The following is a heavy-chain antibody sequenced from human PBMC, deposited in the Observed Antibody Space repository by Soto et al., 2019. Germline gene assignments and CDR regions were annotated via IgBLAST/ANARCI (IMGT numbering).Heavy chain of an antibody. CDR2: INAGNGNT. CDR1: GYTFTSYA. V-gene: IGHV1-3*05. CDR3: ARDPSYYGMDV. J-gene: IGHJ6*02. Sequence: QVQLVQSGAEEKKPGASVKVSCKASGYTFTSYAMHWVRQAPGQRLEWMGWINAGNGNTKYSQKFQGRVTITRDTSASTEYMELSSLRSEDTAVYYCARDPSYYGMDVWGQGTRVTVSS.